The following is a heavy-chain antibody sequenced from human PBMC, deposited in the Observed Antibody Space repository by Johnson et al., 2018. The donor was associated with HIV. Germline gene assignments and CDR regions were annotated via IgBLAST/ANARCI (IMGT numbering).Heavy chain of an antibody. V-gene: IGHV3-30*04. CDR2: ISYDGSNK. CDR1: GFTFSSYA. CDR3: AKDDNLGVWYSDSFDG. J-gene: IGHJ3*01. D-gene: IGHD6-19*01. Sequence: QMLLVESGGGVVQPGRSLRLSCAASGFTFSSYAMHWVRQAPGKGLEWVAVISYDGSNKYYADSVKGRFTISRDNAKNSLYLQMNSLRAEDTSIYYCAKDDNLGVWYSDSFDGWGQGEKGAVSS.